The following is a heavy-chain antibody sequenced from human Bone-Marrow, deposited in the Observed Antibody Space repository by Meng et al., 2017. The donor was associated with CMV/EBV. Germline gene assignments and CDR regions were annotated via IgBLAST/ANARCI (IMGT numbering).Heavy chain of an antibody. Sequence: ASVKVSCKASGYTFTDYYIQWVRQAPGQGLEWVGWIKPKSGGTNYAQKLQGRVTMTIDTSITTAYMELSSLRPDDTAVYYCARGVRAIPGVRLGYWGQGSRVTGSS. J-gene: IGHJ4*02. CDR1: GYTFTDYY. CDR2: IKPKSGGT. D-gene: IGHD3-10*01. CDR3: ARGVRAIPGVRLGY. V-gene: IGHV1-2*02.